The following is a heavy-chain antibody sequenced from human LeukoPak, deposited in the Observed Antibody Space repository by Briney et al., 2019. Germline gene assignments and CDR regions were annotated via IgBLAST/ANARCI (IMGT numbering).Heavy chain of an antibody. CDR1: GFTFSSYE. Sequence: GGSLRLSCAASGFTFSSYEMNWVRQAPGKGLEWVSYITSSAGTTYYADSVKGRFTISRDNAKNSLYLQMNSLRAEDTAVYYCARQQLQLWYDWGQGTLVTVSS. J-gene: IGHJ4*02. D-gene: IGHD5-18*01. V-gene: IGHV3-48*03. CDR2: ITSSAGTT. CDR3: ARQQLQLWYD.